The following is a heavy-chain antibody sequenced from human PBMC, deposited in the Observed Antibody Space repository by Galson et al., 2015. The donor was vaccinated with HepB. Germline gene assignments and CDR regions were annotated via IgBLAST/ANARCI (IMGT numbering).Heavy chain of an antibody. CDR1: GFTFTNAW. CDR2: IKSKTDGGTT. Sequence: SLRLSCATSGFTFTNAWMSWVRQAPGKGLEWLGRIKSKTDGGTTDYAAPVKGRFTISRDDSKNTLYLQMNSLKTEDTAVYYCTVSSWLSHWGQGILVTVSS. J-gene: IGHJ4*02. D-gene: IGHD2-15*01. CDR3: TVSSWLSH. V-gene: IGHV3-15*01.